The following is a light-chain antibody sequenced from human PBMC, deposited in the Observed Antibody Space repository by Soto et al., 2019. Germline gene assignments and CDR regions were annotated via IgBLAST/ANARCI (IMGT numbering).Light chain of an antibody. V-gene: IGKV3-15*01. Sequence: EIVMTQSPATLSVSPGERATLSCRASQSVSNNLAWYQQKPGQAPRLLIYHASTRATGIPARFSGSGSGTECTLTISSLQSEDFAVDYCQQYNKWPLTFGGGTKVEIK. CDR2: HAS. J-gene: IGKJ4*01. CDR3: QQYNKWPLT. CDR1: QSVSNN.